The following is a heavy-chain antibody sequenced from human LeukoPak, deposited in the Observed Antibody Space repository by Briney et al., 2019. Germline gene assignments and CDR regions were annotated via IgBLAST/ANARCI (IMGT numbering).Heavy chain of an antibody. Sequence: PGGSLRLSCAASGFTFSRYAMNWVRQAPGKGLEWVAIIWHDGSNKYYADSVKGRFTISRDNSKNTLYLQMNSLRAEDTAMYYCTKGGTEPYRDNAFDIWGLGTMVTVSS. D-gene: IGHD4-11*01. J-gene: IGHJ3*02. CDR3: TKGGTEPYRDNAFDI. V-gene: IGHV3-33*06. CDR2: IWHDGSNK. CDR1: GFTFSRYA.